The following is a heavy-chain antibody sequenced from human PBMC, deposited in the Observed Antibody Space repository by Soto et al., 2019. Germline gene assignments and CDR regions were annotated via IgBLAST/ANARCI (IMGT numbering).Heavy chain of an antibody. Sequence: QVQLVQSGAEVKKPGSSVKVSCKASGGTFSSYATSWVRQAPGQGLEWMGGIIPIFGTANYAQKFQGRVTITADESTSTAYMELSSLRSEDTAVYYCRFRYSSGYGMDVWGQGTTVTVSS. CDR2: IIPIFGTA. V-gene: IGHV1-69*01. J-gene: IGHJ6*02. CDR3: RFRYSSGYGMDV. D-gene: IGHD6-25*01. CDR1: GGTFSSYA.